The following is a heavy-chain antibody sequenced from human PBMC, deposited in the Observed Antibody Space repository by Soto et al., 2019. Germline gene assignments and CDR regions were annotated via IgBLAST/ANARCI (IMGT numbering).Heavy chain of an antibody. CDR3: ARGGIVVVPAAMRSWNY. D-gene: IGHD2-2*01. CDR1: GGSFSGYY. Sequence: PSETLSLTCVVYGGSFSGYYWSWIRQPPGKGLEWIGEINHSGSTNYNPSLKSRVTISVDTSKNQFSLKLSSVTAADTAVYYCARGGIVVVPAAMRSWNYWGQGTLVTSPQ. CDR2: INHSGST. J-gene: IGHJ4*02. V-gene: IGHV4-34*01.